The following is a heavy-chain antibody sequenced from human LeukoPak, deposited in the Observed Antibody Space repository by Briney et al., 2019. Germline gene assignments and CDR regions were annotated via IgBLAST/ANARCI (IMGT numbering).Heavy chain of an antibody. J-gene: IGHJ4*02. Sequence: GGSLRLSCAASGFTFSSYGMNWVRQAPGKGLEWVSYISSSGSTIYYADSVKGRFTISRDNAKNSLYLQMNSLRAEDTAVYYCASHYYDSSGYYYGVDYWGQGTLVTVSS. V-gene: IGHV3-48*03. CDR1: GFTFSSYG. CDR3: ASHYYDSSGYYYGVDY. CDR2: ISSSGSTI. D-gene: IGHD3-22*01.